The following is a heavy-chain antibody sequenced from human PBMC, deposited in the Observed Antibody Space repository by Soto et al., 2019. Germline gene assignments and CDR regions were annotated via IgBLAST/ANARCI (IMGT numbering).Heavy chain of an antibody. CDR3: ASSPHKDSRPDY. D-gene: IGHD3-22*01. J-gene: IGHJ4*02. V-gene: IGHV3-7*03. CDR2: IKYDGSEK. CDR1: GFTFSSYW. Sequence: EVQLVESGGGLVQPGGSLRLSCAASGFTFSSYWMSWVRQAPGRGLEWMANIKYDGSEKYYVDSVKDRLTTSRDNAKNSLYLQMNSLRAEDTAVYYCASSPHKDSRPDYWGQGTLVTVSS.